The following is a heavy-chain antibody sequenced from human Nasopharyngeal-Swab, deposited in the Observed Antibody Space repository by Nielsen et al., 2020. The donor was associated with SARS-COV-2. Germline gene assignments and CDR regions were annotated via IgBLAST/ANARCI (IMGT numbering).Heavy chain of an antibody. CDR1: GFTFRSYS. V-gene: IGHV3-48*02. CDR2: ISSSSSTI. D-gene: IGHD1-14*01. J-gene: IGHJ3*02. CDR3: FQTDPAFDI. Sequence: GESLKLSCAASGFTFRSYSMNWVRQAPGKGLEWVSYISSSSSTIYYADSVKGRFTISRDNAKNSLYLQMNSLRDEDTAVYYCFQTDPAFDIWGQGTMVTVSS.